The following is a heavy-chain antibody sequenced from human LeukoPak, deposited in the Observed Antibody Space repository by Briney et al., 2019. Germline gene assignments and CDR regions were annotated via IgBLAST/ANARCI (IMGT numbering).Heavy chain of an antibody. J-gene: IGHJ4*02. Sequence: GGSLRLSCAASGFTFSSYEMNWVRQAPGKGLEWVSYISSSGNTIYYADSVKGRFTISRDNAKNSLYLQMNSLRAEDTAVYYCARDSYRVVPFDYWGQGTLVTVSS. CDR2: ISSSGNTI. D-gene: IGHD3-3*01. CDR1: GFTFSSYE. CDR3: ARDSYRVVPFDY. V-gene: IGHV3-48*03.